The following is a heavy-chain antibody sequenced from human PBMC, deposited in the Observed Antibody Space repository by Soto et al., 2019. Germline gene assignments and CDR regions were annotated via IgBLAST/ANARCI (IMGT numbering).Heavy chain of an antibody. CDR2: INPDNGNT. CDR1: GYTFTRYA. CDR3: ARGIATGQLDP. J-gene: IGHJ5*02. V-gene: IGHV1-3*01. Sequence: SVKVSCTASGYTFTRYAMNWVRQAPGQRLEWMGWINPDNGNTKSSQKFQDRVIITRDTSASTAYMDLSSLRSEDTAVYYCARGIATGQLDPWGQGTLVTVYS. D-gene: IGHD2-15*01.